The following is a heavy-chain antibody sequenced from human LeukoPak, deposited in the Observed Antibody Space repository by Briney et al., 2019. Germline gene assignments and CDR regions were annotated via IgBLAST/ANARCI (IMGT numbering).Heavy chain of an antibody. Sequence: GASVKVSCKASGYIFTNYYMHWVRQAPGQGLEWMGTINPSGGSTTYAQKFQGRVTMTRDTSTSTVYMELSSLRSKDTAVYYCARDHGSAYYRAPRHWGQGTLVTVSS. D-gene: IGHD3-10*01. CDR2: INPSGGST. J-gene: IGHJ4*02. CDR1: GYIFTNYY. V-gene: IGHV1-46*01. CDR3: ARDHGSAYYRAPRH.